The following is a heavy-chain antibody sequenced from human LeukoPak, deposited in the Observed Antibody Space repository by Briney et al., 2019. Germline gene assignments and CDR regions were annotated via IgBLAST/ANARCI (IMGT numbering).Heavy chain of an antibody. D-gene: IGHD2-15*01. CDR2: ISGSGDST. Sequence: GGSLRLSCAASGFTFSNYAMSWVRQAPGKGLEWVSAISGSGDSTYYADSVKGRFTISRDNSKNTLFLQMNSLRAEDTAVYYCAKMRPRYCSGGSCDVDWFDPWGQGTQVTVSS. V-gene: IGHV3-23*01. CDR3: AKMRPRYCSGGSCDVDWFDP. J-gene: IGHJ5*02. CDR1: GFTFSNYA.